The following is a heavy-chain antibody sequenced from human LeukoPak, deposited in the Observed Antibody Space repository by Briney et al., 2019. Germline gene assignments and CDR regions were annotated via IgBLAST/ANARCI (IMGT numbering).Heavy chain of an antibody. V-gene: IGHV3-74*01. D-gene: IGHD5-18*01. CDR1: GFTFSNYW. CDR3: ATDTAMVNDFDY. J-gene: IGHJ4*02. CDR2: ISENGRTT. Sequence: GGSLRLSCAASGFTFSNYWIHWVRQAPGKGLVWVSRISENGRTTTYADSVKGRFTISRDNAKNTLYLQMNSLRAEDTAVYYCATDTAMVNDFDYWGQGTLVTVSS.